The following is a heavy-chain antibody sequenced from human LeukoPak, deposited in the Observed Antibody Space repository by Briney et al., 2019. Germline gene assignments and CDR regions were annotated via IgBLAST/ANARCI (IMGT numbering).Heavy chain of an antibody. CDR2: ISSSSSYI. V-gene: IGHV3-21*01. D-gene: IGHD4-17*01. J-gene: IGHJ4*02. CDR1: GFTFSSYS. CDR3: AREGYYGDYIDY. Sequence: GGSLRLSCAAYGFTFSSYSMNWVRQAPGKGLEWVSSISSSSSYIYYADSVKGRFTISRDNAKNSLYLQMNSLRAEDTAVYYCAREGYYGDYIDYWGQGTLVTVSS.